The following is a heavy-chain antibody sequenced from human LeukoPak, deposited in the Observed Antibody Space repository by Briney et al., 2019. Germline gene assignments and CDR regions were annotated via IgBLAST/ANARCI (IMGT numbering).Heavy chain of an antibody. D-gene: IGHD2-2*01. CDR1: GGTLSSYA. CDR3: ASLGLYCSSTSCSPRSGFDP. V-gene: IGHV1-69*06. CDR2: IIPIFGTA. Sequence: ASVRVSCKASGGTLSSYAISWVRQAPGQGLEWMGGIIPIFGTANNAQKFQGRVTITADKSTSTAYMELSSLRSEDTAVYYCASLGLYCSSTSCSPRSGFDPWGQGTLVTVSS. J-gene: IGHJ5*02.